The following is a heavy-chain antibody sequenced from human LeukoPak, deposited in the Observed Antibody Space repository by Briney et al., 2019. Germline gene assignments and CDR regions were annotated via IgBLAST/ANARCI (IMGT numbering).Heavy chain of an antibody. V-gene: IGHV3-15*03. CDR3: ARVAIGYCTSGNCHKWFDS. Sequence: PGGSLRLSCAASGFTLSNAWMNWVRQAPSKGLEWVGLIKSKANGETRDYAAPVKGRFTISRDNAKNSLYLQMNSLRAEDTAVYYCARVAIGYCTSGNCHKWFDSWGQGTLVTVSS. D-gene: IGHD2-15*01. J-gene: IGHJ5*01. CDR1: GFTLSNAW. CDR2: IKSKANGETR.